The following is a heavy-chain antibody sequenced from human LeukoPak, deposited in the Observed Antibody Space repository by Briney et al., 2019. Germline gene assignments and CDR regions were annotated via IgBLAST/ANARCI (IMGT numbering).Heavy chain of an antibody. CDR2: INSDGSST. Sequence: GGSLRLSCAASGFTFSSYWMHWVRQAPGKGLVWVSRINSDGSSTSYADSVKGRFTISRDSAKNTLYLQMNSLRAEDTAVYYCARALSGYDLFDYWGQGTLVTVSS. D-gene: IGHD5-12*01. CDR3: ARALSGYDLFDY. CDR1: GFTFSSYW. V-gene: IGHV3-74*01. J-gene: IGHJ4*02.